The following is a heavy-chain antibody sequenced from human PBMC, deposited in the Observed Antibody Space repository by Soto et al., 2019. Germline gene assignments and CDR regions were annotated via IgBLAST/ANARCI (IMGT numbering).Heavy chain of an antibody. CDR2: ISYDGSNK. J-gene: IGHJ2*01. CDR3: ATAKGGVVTAIHFDWYFDL. CDR1: GFTFSSYA. V-gene: IGHV3-30-3*01. Sequence: QVQLVESGGGVVQPGRSLRLSCAASGFTFSSYAMHWVRQAPGKGLEWVAVISYDGSNKYYADSVKGRFTISRDNSKNTLYLQMNSLRAEDTAVYYCATAKGGVVTAIHFDWYFDLWGRGTLVTVSS. D-gene: IGHD2-21*02.